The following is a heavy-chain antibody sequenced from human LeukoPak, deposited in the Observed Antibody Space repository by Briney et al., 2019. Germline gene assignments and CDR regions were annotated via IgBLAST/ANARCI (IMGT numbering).Heavy chain of an antibody. CDR2: FDPYSGGA. CDR1: GYTFTGYY. Sequence: ASVKVSCKASGYTFTGYYMHWVRQAPGQGLEWMGRFDPYSGGASYALKFEGRVTVTRDPSISTDYMELSRLRADDTAVYYCAGGGGSYGDVWGQGTAVTVSS. CDR3: AGGGGSYGDV. V-gene: IGHV1-2*06. J-gene: IGHJ3*01. D-gene: IGHD2-21*01.